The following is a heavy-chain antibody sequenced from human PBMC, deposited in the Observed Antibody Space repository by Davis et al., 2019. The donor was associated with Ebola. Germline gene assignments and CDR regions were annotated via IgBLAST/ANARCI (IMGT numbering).Heavy chain of an antibody. CDR3: ARFPVVVIATQYNWFDP. Sequence: SETLSLTCSVSGGSIGGNTYYWGWIRQPPGKGLEWIGEINHSGSTNYNPSLKSRVTISVDTSKNQFSLKLSSVTAADTAVYYCARFPVVVIATQYNWFDPWGQGTLVTVSS. J-gene: IGHJ5*02. CDR1: GGSIGGNTYY. D-gene: IGHD2-21*01. CDR2: INHSGST. V-gene: IGHV4-39*07.